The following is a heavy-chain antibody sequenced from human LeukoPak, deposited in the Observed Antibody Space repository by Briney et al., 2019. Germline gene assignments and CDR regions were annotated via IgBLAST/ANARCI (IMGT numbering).Heavy chain of an antibody. CDR1: GFTFSSYA. Sequence: GGSLRLSCAASGFTFSSYAMHWVRQAPGKGLEWVAVISYDGSNKYYADSVKGRFTISRDNSKNTLYLQMNSLRAEDTAVYYCAREGWELPDAFDIWGQGTIVTVSS. CDR3: AREGWELPDAFDI. J-gene: IGHJ3*02. CDR2: ISYDGSNK. V-gene: IGHV3-30-3*01. D-gene: IGHD1-26*01.